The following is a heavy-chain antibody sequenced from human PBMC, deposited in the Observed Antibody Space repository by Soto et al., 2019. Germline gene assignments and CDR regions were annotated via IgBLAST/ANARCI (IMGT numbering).Heavy chain of an antibody. CDR1: GGSISSGGYY. J-gene: IGHJ6*02. V-gene: IGHV4-31*03. Sequence: SEILSLTCTVSGGSISSGGYYWSWIRQHPGKGLEWIGYIYYSGSTYYNPSLKSRVTISVDTSKNQFSLKLSSVTAADTAVYYCARDHVNIPSRTHYYGMDVWGQGTTVTVSS. CDR3: ARDHVNIPSRTHYYGMDV. CDR2: IYYSGST.